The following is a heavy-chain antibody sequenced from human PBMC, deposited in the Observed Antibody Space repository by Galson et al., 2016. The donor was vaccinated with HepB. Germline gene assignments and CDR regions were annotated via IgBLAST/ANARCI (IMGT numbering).Heavy chain of an antibody. D-gene: IGHD6-19*01. V-gene: IGHV3-30*04. CDR1: GFAFSSYA. CDR3: AGVSPMAVAGTLDP. CDR2: MSNDGRSK. J-gene: IGHJ5*02. Sequence: SLRLSCAASGFAFSSYALHWVHQAPGKGLEWVALMSNDGRSKYYADPVKGRFTVSRDNSRNTLYLQMNSLRAEDTAVYFCAGVSPMAVAGTLDPWGQGALVTVSS.